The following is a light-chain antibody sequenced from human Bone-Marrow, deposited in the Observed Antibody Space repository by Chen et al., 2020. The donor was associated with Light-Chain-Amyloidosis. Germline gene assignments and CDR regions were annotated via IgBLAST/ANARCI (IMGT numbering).Light chain of an antibody. CDR1: SGSITTNY. J-gene: IGLJ3*02. CDR2: EDD. V-gene: IGLV6-57*01. CDR3: QSYQGSSQGV. Sequence: NFMLTQPHSVAESPGKTVIISCTRSSGSITTNYVQWYQQRPGSSPTTVIYEDDQRPSGIPDRFSGSIDRSSNSASLTISGLKTEDEADYYCQSYQGSSQGVFGGGTKLTVL.